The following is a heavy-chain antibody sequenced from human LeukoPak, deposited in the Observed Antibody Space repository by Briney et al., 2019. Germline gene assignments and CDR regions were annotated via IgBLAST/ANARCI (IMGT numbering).Heavy chain of an antibody. J-gene: IGHJ4*02. D-gene: IGHD2-21*01. Sequence: ASVKVSCKASGYIFTGYYMHWVRQAPGQGLEWMGWINPNSGGTKYAQKFQGRVTMTRDTSISTAYMELSRLRSDDTAVYYCAREGDMASVDYWGQGTLVTVSS. CDR2: INPNSGGT. CDR3: AREGDMASVDY. V-gene: IGHV1-2*02. CDR1: GYIFTGYY.